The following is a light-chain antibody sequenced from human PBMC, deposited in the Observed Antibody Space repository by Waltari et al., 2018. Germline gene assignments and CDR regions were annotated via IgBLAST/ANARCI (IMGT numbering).Light chain of an antibody. CDR1: QSVLYSSNNKNY. Sequence: DIVMTQSPDSLAVSLGERATINCKSSQSVLYSSNNKNYLAWYQQKPGQPPNLLIYWASTRESGVPDRFSGSGSGTDFTLPISSLQAEDVAVYYCQQYYSSLRTFGQGTKVEIK. CDR3: QQYYSSLRT. CDR2: WAS. V-gene: IGKV4-1*01. J-gene: IGKJ1*01.